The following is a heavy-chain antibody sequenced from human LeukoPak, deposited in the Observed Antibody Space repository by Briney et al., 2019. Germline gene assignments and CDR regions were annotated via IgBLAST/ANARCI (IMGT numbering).Heavy chain of an antibody. J-gene: IGHJ3*02. V-gene: IGHV3-48*03. CDR2: ISSSGDSI. Sequence: PGGSLRLSCAASGFSLTTYEMNWVRQAPGKGLEWVSYISSSGDSIYYADSVKGRFTISGDNAKNSLSLQMNSLRAEDTAIYYCARDRRVGATWSVGAFDIWGQGTTVTVS. D-gene: IGHD1-26*01. CDR1: GFSLTTYE. CDR3: ARDRRVGATWSVGAFDI.